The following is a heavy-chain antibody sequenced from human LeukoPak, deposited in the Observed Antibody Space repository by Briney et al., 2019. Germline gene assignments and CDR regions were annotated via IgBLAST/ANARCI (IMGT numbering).Heavy chain of an antibody. V-gene: IGHV3-74*01. CDR2: IYSDGGTT. D-gene: IGHD6-19*01. CDR1: GFTFSSYW. J-gene: IGHJ5*01. CDR3: ARKSSGSGFDS. Sequence: GGSLRLSCAASGFTFSSYWMHWVRQAPGKGLVWVSRIYSDGGTTSYADSVKGRFSVSRDNAKNTLYLQMNSLRAEDTAVYYCARKSSGSGFDSWGQGTLVTVSS.